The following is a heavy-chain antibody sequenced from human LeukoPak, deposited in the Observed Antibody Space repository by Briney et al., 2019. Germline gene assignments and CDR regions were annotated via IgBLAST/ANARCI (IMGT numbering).Heavy chain of an antibody. Sequence: GRSLRLSCAASGFTFDDYAMHWVRQGPGKGLEWVSGISWNSGSIGYADSVKGRFTISRDNAKNSLYLQMNSLRAEDTALYYCAKDIAVVAGWFDPWGQGTLVTVSS. V-gene: IGHV3-9*01. CDR1: GFTFDDYA. J-gene: IGHJ5*02. D-gene: IGHD6-19*01. CDR3: AKDIAVVAGWFDP. CDR2: ISWNSGSI.